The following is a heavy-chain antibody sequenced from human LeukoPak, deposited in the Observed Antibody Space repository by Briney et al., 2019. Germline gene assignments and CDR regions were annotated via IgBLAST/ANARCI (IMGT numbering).Heavy chain of an antibody. CDR2: IYPGDSDA. CDR1: GYIFTTYW. Sequence: RGESLKISFKGSGYIFTTYWIAWVRQLPGKGLEWMGIIYPGDSDARYSPSFQGQVTISVDKSITTAYLQWSSLKASDTAIYYCARHLFSSGYFHLDYWGQGTLVTVSS. D-gene: IGHD5-12*01. CDR3: ARHLFSSGYFHLDY. V-gene: IGHV5-51*01. J-gene: IGHJ4*02.